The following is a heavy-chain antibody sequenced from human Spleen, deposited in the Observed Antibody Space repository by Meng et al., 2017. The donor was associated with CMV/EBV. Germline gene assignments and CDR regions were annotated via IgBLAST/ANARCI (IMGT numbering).Heavy chain of an antibody. CDR1: RGSISSTEFY. D-gene: IGHD3-10*02. Sequence: SETLSLTCIVSRGSISSTEFYLGWFRQPPGKGLEWIGSFHSSGTTYYNPSLKSRATISADSSRNRFSLSVNSATAADTAVYYCARVFNFWGQGTLVTVSS. CDR3: ARVFNF. V-gene: IGHV4-39*07. J-gene: IGHJ4*02. CDR2: FHSSGTT.